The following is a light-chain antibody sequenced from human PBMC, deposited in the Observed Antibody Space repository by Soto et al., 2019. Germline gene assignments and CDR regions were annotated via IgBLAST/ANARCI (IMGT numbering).Light chain of an antibody. V-gene: IGKV1-39*01. CDR3: QQGSTPPRT. Sequence: DIQMTQSPSSLSASIGDRVSITCQTSQILSTYLNWYQQKPGEAPRLLIYAASSLQSGVRSRFSGSGSRPDYTLTPTSLQPEDLANYYCQQGSTPPRTFGQGNQLEI. CDR2: AAS. CDR1: QILSTY. J-gene: IGKJ2*02.